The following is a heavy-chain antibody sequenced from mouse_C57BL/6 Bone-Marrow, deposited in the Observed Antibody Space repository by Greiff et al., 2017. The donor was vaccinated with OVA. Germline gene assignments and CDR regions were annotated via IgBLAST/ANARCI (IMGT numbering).Heavy chain of an antibody. CDR1: GYTFTSYW. CDR3: ARRLRLRRYYFDY. V-gene: IGHV1-64*01. CDR2: IHPNSGST. Sequence: QVQLQQPGAELVKPGASVKLSCKASGYTFTSYWMHWVKQRPGQGLEWIGMIHPNSGSTNYNEKFKSKATLTVDKSSSTAYMQLSSLTSEDSAVYYCARRLRLRRYYFDYWGQGTTLTVSS. J-gene: IGHJ2*01. D-gene: IGHD3-2*02.